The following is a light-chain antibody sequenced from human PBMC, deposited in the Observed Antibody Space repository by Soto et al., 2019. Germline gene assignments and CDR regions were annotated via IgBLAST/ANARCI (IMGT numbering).Light chain of an antibody. J-gene: IGKJ2*01. V-gene: IGKV1-39*01. CDR1: QRISTY. Sequence: DIQMTQSPSSMSASVGDRVTITCRASQRISTYLNWYQQKPGKAHNLLIYAASSLQGGVPSRFSGSGSGTDFTLTISSLQPEDFVTYFCHQTYSTPYTFGQGTKLDI. CDR2: AAS. CDR3: HQTYSTPYT.